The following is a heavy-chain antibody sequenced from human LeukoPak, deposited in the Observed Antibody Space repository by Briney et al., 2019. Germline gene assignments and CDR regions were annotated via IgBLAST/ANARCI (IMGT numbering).Heavy chain of an antibody. Sequence: QSGGSLRLSCAASGFTFSSYAMSWVRQAPGKGLEWVSAISADASSTYYADSVKGPITISRDIAKNTLYLQMNSLRAEDTGVYYCAKDHYWSIDYWGRGTLVTVSS. V-gene: IGHV3-23*01. CDR3: AKDHYWSIDY. D-gene: IGHD3-3*01. CDR1: GFTFSSYA. CDR2: ISADASST. J-gene: IGHJ4*02.